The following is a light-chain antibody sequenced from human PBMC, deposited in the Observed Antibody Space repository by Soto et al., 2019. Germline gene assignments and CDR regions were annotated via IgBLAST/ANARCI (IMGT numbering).Light chain of an antibody. Sequence: DIQMTQSPSSLSASIGDRVTMTFRASQNISGYLNWDQQKRGKAPRLLVNAASNKQSGVPSRFRGSGSETDFTLNITSLQPEGFATYYFQQSYTTRRKFGQGTKVDIK. CDR1: QNISGY. CDR2: AAS. CDR3: QQSYTTRRK. V-gene: IGKV1-39*01. J-gene: IGKJ1*01.